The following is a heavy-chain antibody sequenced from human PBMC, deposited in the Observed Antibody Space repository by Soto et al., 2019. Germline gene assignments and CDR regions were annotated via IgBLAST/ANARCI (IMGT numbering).Heavy chain of an antibody. D-gene: IGHD3-3*01. V-gene: IGHV1-46*01. CDR2: INPSSGST. Sequence: ASVKVSCKASGYTFTSYYMHWVRQAPGQGLEWMGVINPSSGSTSYAQKFQGRVTMTRNTSTSTAYMELSSLRSEDTAVYYCASSHILEWLYSHAFDIWGQGTMVTVSS. CDR1: GYTFTSYY. CDR3: ASSHILEWLYSHAFDI. J-gene: IGHJ3*02.